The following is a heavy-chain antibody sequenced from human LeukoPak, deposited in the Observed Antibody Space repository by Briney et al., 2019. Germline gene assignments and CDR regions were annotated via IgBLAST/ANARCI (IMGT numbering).Heavy chain of an antibody. CDR2: INHSGST. CDR3: ARGVRSSGWHYSFDY. J-gene: IGHJ4*02. D-gene: IGHD6-19*01. V-gene: IGHV4-34*01. Sequence: SETLSLTCAVYGGSFSGYYWSWIRQPPGKGLEWIGEINHSGSTNYNPSLKSRVTISVDTSKNQFSLKLSSVTAADTAVYYCARGVRSSGWHYSFDYWGQGTLVTVSS. CDR1: GGSFSGYY.